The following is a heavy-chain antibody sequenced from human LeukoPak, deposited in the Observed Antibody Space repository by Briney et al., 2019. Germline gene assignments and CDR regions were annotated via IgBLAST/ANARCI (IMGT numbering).Heavy chain of an antibody. CDR2: IYYSGST. V-gene: IGHV4-39*01. Sequence: PSETLSLTCTVSGGSISSSSYYWGWIRQPPGKGLEWIGSIYYSGSTYYNPSLKSRVTMSVDTSKNQFSLKLSSVTAADTAVYYCARQGPAAMENWFDPWGQGTLVTVSS. D-gene: IGHD2-2*01. CDR3: ARQGPAAMENWFDP. CDR1: GGSISSSSYY. J-gene: IGHJ5*02.